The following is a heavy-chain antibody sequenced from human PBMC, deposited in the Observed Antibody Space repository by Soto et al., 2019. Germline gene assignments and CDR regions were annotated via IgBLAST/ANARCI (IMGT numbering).Heavy chain of an antibody. CDR2: IWNDGSKK. CDR3: VTGNQNYFDY. D-gene: IGHD1-1*01. Sequence: QVLLVETGGGVVQPGRSLRLSCAASGFTFSTFGQHWVRQAPGKALEWVAVIWNDGSKKYYADSVKGRFTISRDNSNNTLSLQMNSLRVEDTAVYYCVTGNQNYFDYWGQGTLVTVSS. CDR1: GFTFSTFG. J-gene: IGHJ4*02. V-gene: IGHV3-33*01.